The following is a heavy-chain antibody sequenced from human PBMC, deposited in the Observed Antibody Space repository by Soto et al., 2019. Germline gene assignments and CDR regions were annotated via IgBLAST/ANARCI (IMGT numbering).Heavy chain of an antibody. J-gene: IGHJ6*03. V-gene: IGHV1-69*13. CDR2: IIPIFGTA. CDR1: VGTFSSYA. D-gene: IGHD3-9*01. Sequence: SGKVSCKASVGTFSSYAISWVRQAPGQGLEWMGGIIPIFGTANYAQKFQGRVTITADESTSTTYMELSSLRSEDTAVYYCGPGYASGDVWGKGTTVTVS. CDR3: GPGYASGDV.